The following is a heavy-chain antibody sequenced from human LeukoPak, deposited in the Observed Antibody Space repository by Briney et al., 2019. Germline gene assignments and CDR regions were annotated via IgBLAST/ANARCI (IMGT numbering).Heavy chain of an antibody. CDR1: GFTFSSYA. Sequence: PGGSLRLSCAASGFTFSSYAMSWVRQAPGKGLEWVSAISGSGGSTYYADSVKGRFTISRDNSKNTLYLQMNSLRAEDTAVYYCVQTYYYDSSGYSPYYFNYWGQGTLVTVSS. J-gene: IGHJ4*02. D-gene: IGHD3-22*01. CDR3: VQTYYYDSSGYSPYYFNY. CDR2: ISGSGGST. V-gene: IGHV3-23*01.